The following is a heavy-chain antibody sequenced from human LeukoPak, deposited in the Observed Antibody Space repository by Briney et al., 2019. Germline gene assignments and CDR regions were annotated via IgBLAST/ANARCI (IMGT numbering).Heavy chain of an antibody. CDR3: AGEGGFYRPLDY. CDR1: GGSISSTNW. V-gene: IGHV4-4*02. Sequence: PSETLSLTCGVSGGSISSTNWWTWIRQPPGKGLEWIGEVHLDGRTNYNPSLESRLTMSVDLSENHISLKLTSVTAADTAVYYCAGEGGFYRPLDYSGQGTLVTVSS. D-gene: IGHD3-3*01. J-gene: IGHJ4*02. CDR2: VHLDGRT.